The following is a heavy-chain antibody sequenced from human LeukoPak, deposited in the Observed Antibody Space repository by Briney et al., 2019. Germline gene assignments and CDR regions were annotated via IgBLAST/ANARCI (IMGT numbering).Heavy chain of an antibody. Sequence: SQTLSLTCTVSGGSISSGGYYWSWIRQPPGKGLEWIGYIYHSGSTYYNPSLKSRVTISVDRSENQFSLKLSSVTAADTAVYYCARGRGILTGLYYFDYWGQGTLVTVSS. J-gene: IGHJ4*02. CDR1: GGSISSGGYY. V-gene: IGHV4-30-2*01. CDR3: ARGRGILTGLYYFDY. D-gene: IGHD3-9*01. CDR2: IYHSGST.